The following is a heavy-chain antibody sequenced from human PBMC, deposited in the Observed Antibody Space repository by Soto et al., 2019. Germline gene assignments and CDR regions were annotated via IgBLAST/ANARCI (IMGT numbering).Heavy chain of an antibody. D-gene: IGHD6-6*01. Sequence: GASVKVSCKASGYTFTDYYIHWVRQAPGQGLEWMGWINPKSGGTNYAQKFQGRVTMTRDTSITTAYMELSGLRSDDTAVYFCARIIRYSNSLGVWFAPWGQGTLVTVSS. CDR3: ARIIRYSNSLGVWFAP. CDR2: INPKSGGT. CDR1: GYTFTDYY. V-gene: IGHV1-2*02. J-gene: IGHJ5*02.